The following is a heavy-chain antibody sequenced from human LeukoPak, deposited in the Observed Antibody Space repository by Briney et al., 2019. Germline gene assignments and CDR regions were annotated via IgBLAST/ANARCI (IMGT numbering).Heavy chain of an antibody. J-gene: IGHJ3*02. V-gene: IGHV4-39*01. CDR1: GVSNNSGYYY. CDR3: GRHRTAINKYGPYDAFDI. CDR2: IYYSGRT. Sequence: PSQTLSLTRTVSGVSNNSGYYYWGWIRQPPGKGLEWIGTIYYSGRTYYNPPLKSRVTISEDTSKNQFSLRLTSVTAADTAIYYCGRHRTAINKYGPYDAFDIWGQGTMVTVSS. D-gene: IGHD3-10*01.